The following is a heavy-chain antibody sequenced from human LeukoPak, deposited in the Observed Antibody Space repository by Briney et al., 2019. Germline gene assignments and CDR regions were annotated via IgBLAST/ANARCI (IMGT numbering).Heavy chain of an antibody. V-gene: IGHV1-46*01. D-gene: IGHD3-22*01. CDR2: INPSCGST. CDR1: GYTFTSYY. J-gene: IGHJ4*02. Sequence: ASVKVSCKASGYTFTSYYMHWVRQAPGQGLEWMGIINPSCGSTSYAQKFQGRVTMTRDTSTSTVYMELSSLRSEDTAVYYCARSSLNYYYDSSGYYGEPDSFDYWGQGTLVTVSS. CDR3: ARSSLNYYYDSSGYYGEPDSFDY.